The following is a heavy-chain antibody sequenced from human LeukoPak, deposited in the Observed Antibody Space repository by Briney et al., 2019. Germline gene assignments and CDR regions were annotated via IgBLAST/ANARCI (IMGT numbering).Heavy chain of an antibody. CDR3: ARRVPHSDFFDA. CDR1: GGCISSGGHS. CDR2: IYHSGSGST. Sequence: SETLSLTCTVSGGCISSGGHSWSWIRQPPGKGLEWIGYIYHSGSGSTYYNPSLKSRVTISVDSSKNQFSLKLNSLIAADTAVYYCARRVPHSDFFDAWGQGTLVTVSS. D-gene: IGHD2-15*01. V-gene: IGHV4-30-2*03. J-gene: IGHJ5*02.